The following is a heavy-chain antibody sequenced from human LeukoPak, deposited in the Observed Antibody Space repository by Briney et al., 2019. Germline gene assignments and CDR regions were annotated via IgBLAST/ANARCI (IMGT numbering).Heavy chain of an antibody. V-gene: IGHV4-30-2*01. J-gene: IGHJ3*02. CDR3: ARGKGYDSPSGAFDI. CDR2: TFYRGTT. Sequence: SETLSLTCTVSDGSITSGGYYWSWFRQPPGKGPEWIGYTFYRGTTYYSPSLKSRVTISLDRSKNQFSLNVSSVTAADTAMYYAARGKGYDSPSGAFDIWGHGAMVTVSS. D-gene: IGHD3-9*01. CDR1: DGSITSGGYY.